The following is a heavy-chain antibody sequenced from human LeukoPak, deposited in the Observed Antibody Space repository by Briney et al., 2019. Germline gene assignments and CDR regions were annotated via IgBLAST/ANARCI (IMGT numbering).Heavy chain of an antibody. J-gene: IGHJ4*02. D-gene: IGHD3-10*01. CDR3: ARGIVRGVPVFGY. V-gene: IGHV4-34*01. CDR2: INHSGST. CDR1: GGSLSGYY. Sequence: ADPLSLTCAVWGGSLSGYYKTCIRRPTGKGLEWIGEINHSGSTNDNPSLKGRVTISVDTSKNPFSLKLSSVTAADTALYYCARGIVRGVPVFGYWGRGSLVTVSS.